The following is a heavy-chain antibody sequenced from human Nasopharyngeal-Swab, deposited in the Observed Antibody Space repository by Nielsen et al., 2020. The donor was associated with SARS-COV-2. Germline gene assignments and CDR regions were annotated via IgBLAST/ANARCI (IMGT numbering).Heavy chain of an antibody. Sequence: GGSLRLSCVDSGFRDYSMNWVRQAPGKGLEWVSSISSSSSDIYYADSVKGRFTISRDSAKNSLYLQMNSLKTEDTAVYYCARVYSDSRWYFDLWGRGTLVTVSS. CDR1: GFRDYS. V-gene: IGHV3-21*04. CDR2: ISSSSSDI. D-gene: IGHD4-11*01. J-gene: IGHJ2*01. CDR3: ARVYSDSRWYFDL.